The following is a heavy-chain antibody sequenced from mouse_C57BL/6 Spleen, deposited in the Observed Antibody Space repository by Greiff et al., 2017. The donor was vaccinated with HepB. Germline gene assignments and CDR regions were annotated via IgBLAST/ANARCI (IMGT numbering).Heavy chain of an antibody. Sequence: EVQRVESGGGLVKPGGSLKLSCAASGFTFSDYGMHWVRQAPEKGLEWVAYISSGSSTIYYADTVKGRFTISRDNAKNTLFLQMTSLRSEDTAMYYCARGVVATRGAMDYWGQGTSVTVSS. CDR3: ARGVVATRGAMDY. J-gene: IGHJ4*01. CDR1: GFTFSDYG. D-gene: IGHD1-1*01. CDR2: ISSGSSTI. V-gene: IGHV5-17*01.